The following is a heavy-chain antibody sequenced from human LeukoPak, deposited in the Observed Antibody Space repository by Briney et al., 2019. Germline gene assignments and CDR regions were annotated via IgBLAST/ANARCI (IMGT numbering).Heavy chain of an antibody. CDR1: GFTFSNAW. CDR2: IKSKTDGGTT. V-gene: IGHV3-15*01. Sequence: PGGSLRLSCAASGFTFSNAWMSWVRQAPGKGLEWVGRIKSKTDGGTTDYAAPVKGRFTISRDDSKNTLYLQMNSLKTEDTAVYYCTTDLGSSWYEFDYWGQGTLVTVSS. CDR3: TTDLGSSWYEFDY. J-gene: IGHJ4*02. D-gene: IGHD6-13*01.